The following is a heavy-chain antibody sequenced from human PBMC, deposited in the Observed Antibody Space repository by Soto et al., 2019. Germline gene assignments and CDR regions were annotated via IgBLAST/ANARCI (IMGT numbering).Heavy chain of an antibody. CDR1: GFIFNGYS. J-gene: IGHJ6*02. CDR3: ARDGRRGYDMDV. D-gene: IGHD1-1*01. V-gene: IGHV3-48*02. Sequence: GSLKLSCVVFGFIFNGYSVNWVRQAPGKGLEWLSFITASTTTIYYADSVKGRFTISRDNAKNSIYLQMNSLKDEDTAVYYCARDGRRGYDMDVWGQGTTVTVSS. CDR2: ITASTTTI.